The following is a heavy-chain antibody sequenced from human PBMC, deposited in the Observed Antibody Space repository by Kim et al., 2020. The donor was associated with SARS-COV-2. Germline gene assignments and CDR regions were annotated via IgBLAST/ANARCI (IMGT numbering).Heavy chain of an antibody. D-gene: IGHD3-22*01. CDR1: GYTFTGYY. CDR3: ARLLHPDYYDSSGYYGDY. Sequence: ASVKVSCKASGYTFTGYYMHWVRQAPGQGLEWMGRINPNSGVTNYAQKIQGRVTMTRDTSISTAYMELSRLRSDDTAVYYCARLLHPDYYDSSGYYGDYWGQETLVTVSS. CDR2: INPNSGVT. J-gene: IGHJ4*02. V-gene: IGHV1-2*06.